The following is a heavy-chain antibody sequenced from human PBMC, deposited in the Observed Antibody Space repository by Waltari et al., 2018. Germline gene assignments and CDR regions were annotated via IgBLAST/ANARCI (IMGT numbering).Heavy chain of an antibody. CDR3: AKDRMDYGELLALFDY. CDR2: IIPSFGTA. D-gene: IGHD4-17*01. J-gene: IGHJ4*02. Sequence: QVQLVQSGAEVKKPGSSVKVSCKASGGTFSSYAISWVRQAPGQGLEWMGGIIPSFGTANYAQKFQGRVTITADESTSTAYMELNSLRAEDTAVYYCAKDRMDYGELLALFDYWGQGTLVTVSS. V-gene: IGHV1-69*01. CDR1: GGTFSSYA.